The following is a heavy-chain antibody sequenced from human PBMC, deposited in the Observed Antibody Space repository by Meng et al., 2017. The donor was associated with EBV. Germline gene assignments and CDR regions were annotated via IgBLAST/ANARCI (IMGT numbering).Heavy chain of an antibody. J-gene: IGHJ4*02. CDR3: ASESGRGYTPDY. CDR1: GGPFINFA. Sequence: VQWGQSAAELKNHVSQGKVSCKTLGGPFINFAISWVRQAPGQGLDGLGGFLPTLGAPNYAQKFHGRVSITADESTSTHYMDLSSLRSEDTAVYYCASESGRGYTPDYWGQGTLVTVSS. CDR2: FLPTLGAP. V-gene: IGHV1-69*01. D-gene: IGHD3-10*01.